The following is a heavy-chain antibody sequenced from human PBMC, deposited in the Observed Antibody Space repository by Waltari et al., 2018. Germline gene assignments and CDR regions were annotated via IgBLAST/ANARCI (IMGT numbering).Heavy chain of an antibody. CDR3: ARGSRDGYQLDY. CDR2: ISSISNFI. J-gene: IGHJ4*02. D-gene: IGHD5-12*01. Sequence: EVQLVESGGGLVKSGGSLRLSCVASGFMFNRYSMNWVRQAPGKGLERVSSISSISNFIYDADSLRGRFTTSRDNAKNSRYLQMDGLRADDTAVYYCARGSRDGYQLDYWGQGILVTVSS. CDR1: GFMFNRYS. V-gene: IGHV3-21*01.